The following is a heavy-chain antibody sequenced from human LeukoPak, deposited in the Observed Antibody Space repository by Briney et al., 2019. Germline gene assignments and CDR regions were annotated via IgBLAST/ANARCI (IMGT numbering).Heavy chain of an antibody. Sequence: ASVKVSCKASGYTFITYPINWVRQAPGQWLELMGWINTNTGSPTYAQGFTGRFVFSLDTSVSTAYLQISSLKAEDTAVYYCARGGRDGYPRYWGQGTLVTVSS. J-gene: IGHJ4*02. CDR3: ARGGRDGYPRY. CDR2: INTNTGSP. V-gene: IGHV7-4-1*02. CDR1: GYTFITYP. D-gene: IGHD5-24*01.